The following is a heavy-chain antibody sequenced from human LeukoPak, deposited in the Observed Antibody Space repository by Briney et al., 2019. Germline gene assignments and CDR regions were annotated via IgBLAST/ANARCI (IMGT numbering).Heavy chain of an antibody. CDR3: AKDLLGRGSGSSGLDY. D-gene: IGHD3-10*01. J-gene: IGHJ4*02. CDR2: ISGSGGST. CDR1: GFTFSSYA. V-gene: IGHV3-23*01. Sequence: PGGSLRLSCAASGFTFSSYAMNWVRQAPGKGLEWVSAISGSGGSTYYADSVKGRFTISRDNSENTLYLQMNSLRAEDTAVYYCAKDLLGRGSGSSGLDYWGQETLVTVSS.